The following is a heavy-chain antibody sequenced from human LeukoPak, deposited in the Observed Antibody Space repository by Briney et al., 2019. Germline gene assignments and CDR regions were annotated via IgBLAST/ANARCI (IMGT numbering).Heavy chain of an antibody. D-gene: IGHD5-24*01. Sequence: SETLSLTCTVSGGSISSNNYHWGWIRQPPGKGLEWIGNIFSSGSPYYNPSLKSRVSISIDTSKQWFSLKLTSVTAADTAVYYCARAIVRDGYNMDFGFWGQGTLVTVSS. CDR3: ARAIVRDGYNMDFGF. V-gene: IGHV4-39*01. J-gene: IGHJ4*02. CDR2: IFSSGSP. CDR1: GGSISSNNYH.